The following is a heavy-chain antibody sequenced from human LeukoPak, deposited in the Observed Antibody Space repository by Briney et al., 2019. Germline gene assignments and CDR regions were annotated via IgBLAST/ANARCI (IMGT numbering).Heavy chain of an antibody. V-gene: IGHV4-59*08. CDR2: IYYSGST. D-gene: IGHD6-19*01. CDR3: ARLPTWHSSGWDYYYYYGMDV. Sequence: SETLSLTCTVSGGSISSYYWSWIRQPPGKGLEWIGYIYYSGSTNYNPSLKSRVTISVDTSKNQFSLKLSSVTAADTAVYYCARLPTWHSSGWDYYYYYGMDVWGQGTTVTVSS. J-gene: IGHJ6*02. CDR1: GGSISSYY.